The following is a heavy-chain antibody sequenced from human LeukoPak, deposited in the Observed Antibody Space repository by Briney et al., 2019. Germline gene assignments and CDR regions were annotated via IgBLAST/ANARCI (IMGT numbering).Heavy chain of an antibody. CDR2: IYYSGST. CDR1: GDSISSYY. J-gene: IGHJ6*02. CDR3: ARAGSDYYYAMDV. Sequence: SETLSLTCTVSGDSISSYYWSWIRQPPGKGLEWVGYIYYSGSTNYNPSLKSRVTISLDTSKNQFSLKLSSVTAADSALYYCARAGSDYYYAMDVWGQGTTVTVSS. D-gene: IGHD3-10*01. V-gene: IGHV4-59*01.